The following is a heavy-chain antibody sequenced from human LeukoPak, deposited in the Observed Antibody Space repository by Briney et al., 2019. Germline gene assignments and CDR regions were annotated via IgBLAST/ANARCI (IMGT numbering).Heavy chain of an antibody. D-gene: IGHD6-6*01. J-gene: IGHJ4*02. Sequence: PGGSLRLSCAASGFTFTNYAMHWVRQAPGKGLEWVAVISYDGSNKYYADSVKGRFTISRDNSKNTLYLQMNSLRAEDTAVYYCARHPLAARQVGYFDFWGQGTLVTVSS. CDR1: GFTFTNYA. CDR2: ISYDGSNK. CDR3: ARHPLAARQVGYFDF. V-gene: IGHV3-30*01.